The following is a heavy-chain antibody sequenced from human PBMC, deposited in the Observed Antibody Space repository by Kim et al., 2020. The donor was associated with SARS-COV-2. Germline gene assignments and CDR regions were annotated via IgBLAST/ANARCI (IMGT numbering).Heavy chain of an antibody. V-gene: IGHV3-53*01. CDR3: GTSPSVGF. D-gene: IGHD1-26*01. J-gene: IGHJ4*02. Sequence: SGGSTNVADSVKGRFTLSRDNSMNTLYLQINNLRTDDTAVYFCGTSPSVGFWGQGTLVTVSS. CDR2: SGGST.